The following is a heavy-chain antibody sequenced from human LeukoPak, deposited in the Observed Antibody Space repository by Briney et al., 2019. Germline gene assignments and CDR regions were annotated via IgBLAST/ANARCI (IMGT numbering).Heavy chain of an antibody. CDR2: IYYSGST. J-gene: IGHJ4*02. CDR3: ASGMALEIGFDY. Sequence: PETLSLTCTVSGGSISSYYWSWIRQPPGKGLEWIGYIYYSGSTNYNPSLKSRVTTSVDTSKNQFSLKLSSVTAADTAVYYCASGMALEIGFDYWGQGTLVTVSS. CDR1: GGSISSYY. D-gene: IGHD1-1*01. V-gene: IGHV4-59*08.